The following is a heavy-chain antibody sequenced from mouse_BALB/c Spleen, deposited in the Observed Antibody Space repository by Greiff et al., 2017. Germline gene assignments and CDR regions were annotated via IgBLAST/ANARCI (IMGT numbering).Heavy chain of an antibody. Sequence: EVQLQQSGAELVRPGALVKLSCKASGFNIKDYYMHWVKQRPEQGLEWIGWIDPENGNTIYDPKFQGKASITADTSSNTAYLQLSSLTSEDTAVYYCALKSWDYCGQGTSVTVSS. CDR2: IDPENGNT. V-gene: IGHV14-1*02. CDR1: GFNIKDYY. J-gene: IGHJ4*01. CDR3: ALKSWDY.